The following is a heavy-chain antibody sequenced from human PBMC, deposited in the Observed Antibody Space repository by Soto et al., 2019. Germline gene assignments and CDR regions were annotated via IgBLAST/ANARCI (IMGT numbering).Heavy chain of an antibody. J-gene: IGHJ2*01. CDR3: ARAPSWDSLTWYFDL. CDR1: GGSISNDDYY. D-gene: IGHD2-15*01. CDR2: ISYSGST. Sequence: QVQLQESGPGLVKPSQTLSLTCTVSGGSISNDDYYWSWIRQPPGKGLEWIGYISYSGSTDYNPSLKSRITLSVDTSKKQFSLQLSSVTAADTAVYYCARAPSWDSLTWYFDLWGRGTLVTVSS. V-gene: IGHV4-30-4*01.